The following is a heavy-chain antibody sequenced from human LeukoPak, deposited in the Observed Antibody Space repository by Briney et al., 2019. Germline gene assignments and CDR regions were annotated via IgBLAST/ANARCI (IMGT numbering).Heavy chain of an antibody. CDR1: GYTFTGYY. V-gene: IGHV1-2*02. J-gene: IGHJ4*02. Sequence: ASVKVSCKASGYTFTGYYMHWVRQAPGQGLEWVGWINPNTGVTDYAQKFQGRVTMTRDTSINTAYMELNRLRSDDTAVYYCARGYDYVWGSYRYFDYWGQGTLVTVSS. D-gene: IGHD3-16*02. CDR2: INPNTGVT. CDR3: ARGYDYVWGSYRYFDY.